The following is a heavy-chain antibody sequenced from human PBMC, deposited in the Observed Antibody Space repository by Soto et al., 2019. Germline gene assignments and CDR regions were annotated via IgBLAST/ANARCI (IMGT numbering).Heavy chain of an antibody. J-gene: IGHJ4*02. V-gene: IGHV1-3*01. D-gene: IGHD2-8*01. Sequence: ASVKVSCKASGGTFSSYAISWVRQAPGQGLEWMGWINAGNGNTKYSQKFQGRVTITRDTSASTAYMELSSLRSEDTAVYYCARTTYDPRVFGVYAGSFDYWGQGTLVTVSS. CDR1: GGTFSSYA. CDR2: INAGNGNT. CDR3: ARTTYDPRVFGVYAGSFDY.